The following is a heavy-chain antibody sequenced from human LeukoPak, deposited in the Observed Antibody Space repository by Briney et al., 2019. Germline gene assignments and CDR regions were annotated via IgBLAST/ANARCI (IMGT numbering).Heavy chain of an antibody. CDR1: GFNFSSYT. D-gene: IGHD2-21*02. CDR2: ISDNGNYI. V-gene: IGHV3-21*01. J-gene: IGHJ4*02. CDR3: TRERLGLVTAGLDSAFDY. Sequence: GGSLRLSCAASGFNFSSYTMTWVRQAPGKGLERDSSISDNGNYIFYGDSMKGRFIISRDNAENSLYLQKNSLRGDDTAVYYCTRERLGLVTAGLDSAFDYWGQGTRVFVSS.